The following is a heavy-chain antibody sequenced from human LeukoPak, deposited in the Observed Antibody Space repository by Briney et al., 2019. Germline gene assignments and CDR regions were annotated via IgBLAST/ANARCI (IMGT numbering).Heavy chain of an antibody. J-gene: IGHJ5*02. D-gene: IGHD3-16*01. V-gene: IGHV4-39*01. CDR3: ARAFGGWFDP. Sequence: SETLSLTCTVSGGSISSSSYYWGWIRQPPGKGLEWTGSIYYSGSTYYNPSLKSRVTISVDTSKNQFSLKLSSVTAADTAVYYCARAFGGWFDPWGQGTLVTVSS. CDR2: IYYSGST. CDR1: GGSISSSSYY.